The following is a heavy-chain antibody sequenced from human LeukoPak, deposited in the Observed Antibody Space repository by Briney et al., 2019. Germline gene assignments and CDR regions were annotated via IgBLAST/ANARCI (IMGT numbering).Heavy chain of an antibody. CDR3: ASLIAVAPFDY. J-gene: IGHJ4*02. Sequence: PGGSLRLSCAASGFIFTDYWMNWVRQAPGKGLEWVSYISSSSSTIYYADSVKGRFTISRDNAKNSLYLQMNSLRAEDTAVYYCASLIAVAPFDYWGQGTLVTVSS. CDR2: ISSSSSTI. D-gene: IGHD6-19*01. CDR1: GFIFTDYW. V-gene: IGHV3-48*01.